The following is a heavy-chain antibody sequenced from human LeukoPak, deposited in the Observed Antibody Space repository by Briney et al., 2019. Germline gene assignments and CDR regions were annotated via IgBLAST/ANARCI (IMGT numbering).Heavy chain of an antibody. J-gene: IGHJ6*02. V-gene: IGHV3-23*01. CDR2: ISGSGGST. CDR1: GFTFSSYA. Sequence: GSLRLSCAASGFTFSSYAMSWVRQAPGKGLEWVSAISGSGGSTYYADSVKGRFTISRDNSKNTLYLQMNSLRAEDTAVYYCAKTKDNFYYYGMDVWGQGTTVTVSS. CDR3: AKTKDNFYYYGMDV.